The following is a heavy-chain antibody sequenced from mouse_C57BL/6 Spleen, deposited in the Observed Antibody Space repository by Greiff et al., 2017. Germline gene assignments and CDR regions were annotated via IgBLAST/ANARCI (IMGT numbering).Heavy chain of an antibody. CDR2: IDPSDSYT. V-gene: IGHV1-69*01. Sequence: QVQLQQPGAELVMPGASVKLSCKASGYTFTSYWMHWVKQRPGQGLEWIGEIDPSDSYTNYNQKFMGKSTLTVDKSSSTAYMQLSSLTSEDSAVYYWARSLGAWFAYWGQGTLVTVSA. CDR1: GYTFTSYW. J-gene: IGHJ3*01. CDR3: ARSLGAWFAY.